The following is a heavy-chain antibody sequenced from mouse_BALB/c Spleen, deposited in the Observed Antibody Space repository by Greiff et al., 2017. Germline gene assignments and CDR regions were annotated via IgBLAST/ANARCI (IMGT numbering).Heavy chain of an antibody. CDR3: ARSVTTAGYYAMDY. V-gene: IGHV5-17*02. CDR1: GFTFSSFG. Sequence: EVQLVESGGGLVQPGGSRKLSCAASGFTFSSFGMHWVRQAPEKGLEWVAYISSGSSTIYYADTVKGRFTISRDNPKNTLFLQMTSLRSEDTAMYYCARSVTTAGYYAMDYWGQGTSVTVSS. CDR2: ISSGSSTI. D-gene: IGHD1-2*01. J-gene: IGHJ4*01.